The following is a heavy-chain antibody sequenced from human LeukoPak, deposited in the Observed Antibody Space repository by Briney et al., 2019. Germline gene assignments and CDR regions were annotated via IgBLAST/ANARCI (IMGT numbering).Heavy chain of an antibody. Sequence: SETLSLTCAVSGGSISSSTWWTWVRQAPGKGLEWIGEIYHSGSTNYNPSLKSRVTISVDKSNNQFSLKLSSVTAADTAVYYCARDLGSSWFEPLDYWGQGTLVTVSS. CDR1: GGSISSSTW. V-gene: IGHV4-4*02. CDR2: IYHSGST. CDR3: ARDLGSSWFEPLDY. J-gene: IGHJ4*02. D-gene: IGHD6-13*01.